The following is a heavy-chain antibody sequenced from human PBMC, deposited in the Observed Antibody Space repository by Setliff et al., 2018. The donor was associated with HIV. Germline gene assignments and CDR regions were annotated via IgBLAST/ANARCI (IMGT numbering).Heavy chain of an antibody. CDR1: GDSITNDDYY. D-gene: IGHD2-2*02. J-gene: IGHJ5*02. Sequence: KTSETLSLTCTVSGDSITNDDYYWGWIRQPPGKGLEWIAIIHYNGRTYYDPSLKSRVTIFVDTSKTQFYLKLRSVTASDTAVYYCARYTPKVDWFDPWGQGTLVTVSS. CDR2: IHYNGRT. V-gene: IGHV4-39*01. CDR3: ARYTPKVDWFDP.